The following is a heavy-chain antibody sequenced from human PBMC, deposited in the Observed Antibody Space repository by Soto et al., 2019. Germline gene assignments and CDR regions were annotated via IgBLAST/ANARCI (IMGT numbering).Heavy chain of an antibody. CDR2: IYYSGGT. CDR1: GGSISSGGYY. V-gene: IGHV4-31*03. Sequence: PSETLSLTCTVSGGSISSGGYYWNWIRQHPGKGLEWIGYIYYSGGTYYNPSLKSRVTISIDTSKNQFSLKLSSVTVADTAVYYCAREKSASGYDNYFDPWGQGTLVTVSS. D-gene: IGHD5-12*01. CDR3: AREKSASGYDNYFDP. J-gene: IGHJ5*02.